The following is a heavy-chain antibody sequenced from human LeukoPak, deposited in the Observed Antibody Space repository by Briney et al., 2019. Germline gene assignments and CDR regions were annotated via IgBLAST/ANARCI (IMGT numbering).Heavy chain of an antibody. D-gene: IGHD6-19*01. Sequence: GGSLGLSCVASGFTLKNAWMSWVRQAPGKGLEWVGRIRSKTDGGTIDYAAPVKGRFSISRDDSKNTLYLQMNSLKTEDTAVYYCTTGTEQQWLSLDHWGQGTLVTVSS. J-gene: IGHJ5*02. CDR3: TTGTEQQWLSLDH. CDR1: GFTLKNAW. CDR2: IRSKTDGGTI. V-gene: IGHV3-15*01.